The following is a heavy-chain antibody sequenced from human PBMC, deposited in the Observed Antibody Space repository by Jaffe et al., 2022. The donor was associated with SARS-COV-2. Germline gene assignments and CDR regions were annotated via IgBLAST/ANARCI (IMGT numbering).Heavy chain of an antibody. V-gene: IGHV4-59*01. CDR3: ARDSLSGSTGAMDV. CDR2: IYYSGST. Sequence: QVQLQESGPGLVKPSETLSLTCTVSGGSISSYYWSWIRQPPGKGLEWIGYIYYSGSTNYNPSLKSRVTISVDTSKNQFSLKLSSVTAADTAVYYCARDSLSGSTGAMDVWGKGTTVTVSS. CDR1: GGSISSYY. D-gene: IGHD7-27*01. J-gene: IGHJ6*03.